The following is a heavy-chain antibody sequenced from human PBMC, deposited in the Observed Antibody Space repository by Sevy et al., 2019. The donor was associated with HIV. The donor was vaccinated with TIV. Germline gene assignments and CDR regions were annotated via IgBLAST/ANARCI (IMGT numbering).Heavy chain of an antibody. CDR1: GLTFRAFA. V-gene: IGHV3-23*01. CDR3: ARGGLGQFYQYGMDV. CDR2: ISGDGTYT. D-gene: IGHD3-10*01. Sequence: GGSLRLSCEASGLTFRAFAMTWVRQAPGRGLEWVSSISGDGTYTYYADSVKGRFTISRDNSKHTFFLQMHSLRAEDSAVYYCARGGLGQFYQYGMDVWGQGTTVTVSS. J-gene: IGHJ6*02.